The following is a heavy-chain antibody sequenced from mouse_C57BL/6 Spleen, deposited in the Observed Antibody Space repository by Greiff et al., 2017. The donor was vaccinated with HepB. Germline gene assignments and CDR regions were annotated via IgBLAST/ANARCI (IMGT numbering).Heavy chain of an antibody. CDR3: ARIRHYYGSSLWYFDV. J-gene: IGHJ1*03. CDR1: GFSLSTFGMG. V-gene: IGHV8-8*01. CDR2: IWWDDDK. D-gene: IGHD1-1*01. Sequence: QVTLKECGPGILQPSQTLSLTCSFSGFSLSTFGMGVGWIRQPSGKGLEWLAHIWWDDDKYYNPALKSRLTISKDTSKNQVFLKIANVDTADTATYYCARIRHYYGSSLWYFDVWGTGTTVTVSS.